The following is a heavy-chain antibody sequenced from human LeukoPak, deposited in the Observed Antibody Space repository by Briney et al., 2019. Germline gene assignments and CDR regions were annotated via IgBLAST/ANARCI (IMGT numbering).Heavy chain of an antibody. CDR1: GSTFSSYA. V-gene: IGHV3-48*02. CDR2: ISSSTSTR. J-gene: IGHJ6*02. CDR3: VRDLNREWRGQIYYYYGMDV. D-gene: IGHD3-3*01. Sequence: GGSLRLSCAASGSTFSSYAMSGVGQAPGQGLEWVSYISSSTSTRYYADSVKGRFTISRDNAKNSLYLQMNSLRDEDTAVYYCVRDLNREWRGQIYYYYGMDVWGQGTTVTVSS.